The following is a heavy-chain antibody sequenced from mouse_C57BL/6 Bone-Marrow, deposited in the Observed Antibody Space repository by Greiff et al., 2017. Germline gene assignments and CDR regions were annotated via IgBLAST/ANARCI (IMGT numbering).Heavy chain of an antibody. CDR1: GFTFSSYG. Sequence: EVQLVESGGDLVKPGGSLKLSCAASGFTFSSYGMSWVRQTPDKRLEWVATISSGGSYTYYPDSVKGRFTISRDNAKNTLYLQMSSLKSEDTAMYYCASQGFYYGSPMGYWGQGTSVTVSS. J-gene: IGHJ4*01. CDR2: ISSGGSYT. V-gene: IGHV5-6*01. D-gene: IGHD2-2*01. CDR3: ASQGFYYGSPMGY.